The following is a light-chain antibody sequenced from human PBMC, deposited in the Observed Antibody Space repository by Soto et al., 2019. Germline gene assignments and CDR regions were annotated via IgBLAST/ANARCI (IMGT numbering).Light chain of an antibody. CDR1: QSIGSD. CDR2: GAA. V-gene: IGKV3-15*01. J-gene: IGKJ2*01. Sequence: EILMTQSPATLSVSPGERTTLACRASQSIGSDLAWYQLKPGQAPRLLIYGAATRATGIPAKFSGSGSRTEFSLTISSLQSEDSAVYYCQQYNIWSLYTFGQGTKLEIK. CDR3: QQYNIWSLYT.